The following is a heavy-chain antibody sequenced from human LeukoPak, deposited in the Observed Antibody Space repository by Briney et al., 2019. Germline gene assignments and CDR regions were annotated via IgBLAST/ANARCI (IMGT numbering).Heavy chain of an antibody. CDR3: ARYHTALNY. J-gene: IGHJ4*02. V-gene: IGHV3-53*01. Sequence: PGGSLRLSCTVSGFTISSYWMTWVRQAPGKGLECVSVIYSGGSTYYADSVKGRFTISRDNSKNTLYLQMNNVRIEDTDVYFCARYHTALNYWGQGTLVTVSS. CDR1: GFTISSYW. CDR2: IYSGGST. D-gene: IGHD1-14*01.